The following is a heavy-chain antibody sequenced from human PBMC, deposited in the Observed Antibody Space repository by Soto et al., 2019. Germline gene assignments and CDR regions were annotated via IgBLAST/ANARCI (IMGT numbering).Heavy chain of an antibody. CDR3: ARHVQWLVTFDY. Sequence: QVQLQESGPGLVKPSETLSLTCTVSGGSISSYYWSWIRQPPGKGLEWIGYIYYSGSTNDTPSLKSQVTISVNATKNQFSLKLSSVTAADTAVYYCARHVQWLVTFDYWGQGTLVTVSS. J-gene: IGHJ4*02. CDR1: GGSISSYY. D-gene: IGHD6-19*01. V-gene: IGHV4-59*08. CDR2: IYYSGST.